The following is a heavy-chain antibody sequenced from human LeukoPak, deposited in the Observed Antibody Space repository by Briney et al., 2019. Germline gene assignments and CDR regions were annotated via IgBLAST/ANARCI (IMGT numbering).Heavy chain of an antibody. CDR2: FIPILGTA. CDR3: ARDDNYGIFVNVDY. V-gene: IGHV1-69*10. Sequence: ASVKVSCKTSGATFRDYALNWVRQAPGQGLEWMGVFIPILGTANSTQKFQDRVTITADTSTSTAYMELSSLRSDDAAVYYCARDDNYGIFVNVDYWGQGTLVTVSS. CDR1: GATFRDYA. J-gene: IGHJ4*02. D-gene: IGHD4-11*01.